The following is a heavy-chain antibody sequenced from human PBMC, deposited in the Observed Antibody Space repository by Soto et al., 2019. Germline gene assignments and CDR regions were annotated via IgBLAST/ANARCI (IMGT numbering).Heavy chain of an antibody. J-gene: IGHJ3*02. Sequence: GGSLRLSCAASGFTLNNYAMSWVRQAPGKGLEWVSAISGGGGSTYYADSVKGLFTISRDNSKNTLSLQMDSLRAEDTAVYYCATSSSGYLLDAFDIWGQGTMVTVSS. D-gene: IGHD3-22*01. CDR2: ISGGGGST. CDR1: GFTLNNYA. CDR3: ATSSSGYLLDAFDI. V-gene: IGHV3-23*01.